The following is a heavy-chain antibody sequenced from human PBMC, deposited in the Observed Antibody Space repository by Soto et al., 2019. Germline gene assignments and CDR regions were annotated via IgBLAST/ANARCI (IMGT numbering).Heavy chain of an antibody. V-gene: IGHV1-2*02. D-gene: IGHD4-4*01. CDR1: GYPFSENH. CDR2: LNPYSGAT. J-gene: IGHJ4*01. CDR3: ATARRGTVSLLAD. Sequence: QVQLVQSGADVRKTGASVKVSCKASGYPFSENHIHWVRQAPGQGLEWMGWLNPYSGATKYAPKFQGRVTMTRDTSICTSYMEVNGLKSDDTAFYYCATARRGTVSLLADWGQGTLVTVSS.